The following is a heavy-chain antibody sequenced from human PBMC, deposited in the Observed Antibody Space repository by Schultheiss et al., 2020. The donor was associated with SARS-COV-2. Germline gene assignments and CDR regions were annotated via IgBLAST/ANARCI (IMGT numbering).Heavy chain of an antibody. CDR3: ARHGGYTYGYDY. Sequence: SQTLSLTCTVSGGSISSSSYYWGWIRQPPGKGLEWIGYIYYSGSTNYNPSLKSRVTISVDTSKNQFSLNLSSVTAADTAVYYCARHGGYTYGYDYWGQGTVVTVSS. CDR2: IYYSGST. D-gene: IGHD5-18*01. CDR1: GGSISSSSYY. J-gene: IGHJ4*02. V-gene: IGHV4-61*05.